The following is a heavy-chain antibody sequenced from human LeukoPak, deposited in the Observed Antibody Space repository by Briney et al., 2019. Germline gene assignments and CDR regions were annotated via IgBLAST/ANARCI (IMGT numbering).Heavy chain of an antibody. CDR2: ISSSSSYI. CDR3: AREVDGDYYYYYVDV. J-gene: IGHJ6*03. CDR1: GFTFSSYS. V-gene: IGHV3-21*04. Sequence: GGSLRLSCAASGFTFSSYSMNWVRQAPGKGLEWVSSISSSSSYIYYADSVKGRFTISRDNAKNSLYLQMNSLRAEDAAVYYCAREVDGDYYYYYVDVWGKGTTVTVSS. D-gene: IGHD4-17*01.